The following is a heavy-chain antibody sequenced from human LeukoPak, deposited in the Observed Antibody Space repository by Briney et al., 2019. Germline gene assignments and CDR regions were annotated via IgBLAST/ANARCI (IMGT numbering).Heavy chain of an antibody. D-gene: IGHD3-22*01. CDR3: ARDLTTAPYYYDSSGYRY. Sequence: GASVKVSCKASGYTFTSYGISWVRQAPGQGLEWMGWISAYNGNTNYAQKLQGRVTMTTDTSTSTAYMELRSLRSDDTAVYYCARDLTTAPYYYDSSGYRYWGQGTLVTVSS. CDR2: ISAYNGNT. V-gene: IGHV1-18*01. J-gene: IGHJ4*02. CDR1: GYTFTSYG.